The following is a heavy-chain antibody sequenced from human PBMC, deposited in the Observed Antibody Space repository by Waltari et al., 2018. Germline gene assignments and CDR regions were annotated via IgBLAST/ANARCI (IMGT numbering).Heavy chain of an antibody. CDR3: ARLSSWPASYYFDY. J-gene: IGHJ4*02. D-gene: IGHD2-2*01. Sequence: QVQLQQWGAGLLKPSETLSLTCAVYGGSFSGYYWSWIRQPPGKGLEWIGEINHSGSTNYNPSLKSRVTISVDTSKNQFSLKLSSVTAADTAVYYCARLSSWPASYYFDYWGQGTLVTVSS. CDR1: GGSFSGYY. V-gene: IGHV4-34*01. CDR2: INHSGST.